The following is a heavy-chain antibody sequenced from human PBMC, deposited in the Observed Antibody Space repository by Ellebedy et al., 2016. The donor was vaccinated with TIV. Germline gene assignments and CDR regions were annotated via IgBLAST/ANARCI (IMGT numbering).Heavy chain of an antibody. CDR3: ATDGSYGDYLSPAHAFEN. V-gene: IGHV3-7*01. J-gene: IGHJ3*02. Sequence: GESLKISCAASRFSFSSYWMSWVRQPPGKGLEWVANINQDGSDKYYVDSVKGRFTISRDNAKNSLYLQMTSLRVEDTAVYYCATDGSYGDYLSPAHAFENWGQGTVVIVSS. D-gene: IGHD4-17*01. CDR2: INQDGSDK. CDR1: RFSFSSYW.